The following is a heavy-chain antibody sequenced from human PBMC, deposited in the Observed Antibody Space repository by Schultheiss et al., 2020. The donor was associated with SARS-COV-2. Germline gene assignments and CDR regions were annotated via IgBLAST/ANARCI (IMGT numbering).Heavy chain of an antibody. CDR2: ISGSGGST. Sequence: GESLKISCAASGFTFSSYAMSWVRQAPGKGLEWVSIISGSGGSTYYADSVKGRFTISRDNSKNTLYLQMNSLRAEDTAVYYCAKDGDYYGSGSPDYWGQGTLVTVSS. V-gene: IGHV3-23*01. J-gene: IGHJ4*02. D-gene: IGHD3-10*01. CDR3: AKDGDYYGSGSPDY. CDR1: GFTFSSYA.